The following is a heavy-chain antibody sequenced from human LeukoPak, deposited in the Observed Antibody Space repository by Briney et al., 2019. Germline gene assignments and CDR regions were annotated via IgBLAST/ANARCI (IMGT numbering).Heavy chain of an antibody. J-gene: IGHJ4*02. CDR2: IPATGGST. D-gene: IGHD6-19*01. V-gene: IGHV3-23*01. Sequence: GGSLRLSCAASGFTFSSNVMIWVRQAPGKGLEWVSSIPATGGSTYYADSVKGRFTISRDNSKNSLYLQMNSLRAEDTAVYYCAKESSGGWYFDYWGQGTLVTVSS. CDR3: AKESSGGWYFDY. CDR1: GFTFSSNV.